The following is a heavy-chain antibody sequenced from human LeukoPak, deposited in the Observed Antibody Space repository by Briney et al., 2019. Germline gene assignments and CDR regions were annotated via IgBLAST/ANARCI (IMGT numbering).Heavy chain of an antibody. J-gene: IGHJ4*02. CDR2: IPATGGST. D-gene: IGHD6-19*01. V-gene: IGHV3-23*01. Sequence: GGSLRLSCAASGFTFSSNVMIWVRQAPGKGLEWVSSIPATGGSTYYADSVKGRFTISRDNSKNSLYLQMNSLRAEDTAVYYCAKESSGGWYFDYWGQGTLVTVSS. CDR3: AKESSGGWYFDY. CDR1: GFTFSSNV.